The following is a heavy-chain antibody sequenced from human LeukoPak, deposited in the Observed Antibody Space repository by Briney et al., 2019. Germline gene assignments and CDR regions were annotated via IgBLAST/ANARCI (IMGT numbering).Heavy chain of an antibody. D-gene: IGHD2-2*01. V-gene: IGHV4-31*03. CDR2: IYYSGST. J-gene: IGHJ3*02. CDR1: GGSISSGGYY. Sequence: PSQTLSLTCTVSGGSISSGGYYWGWIRQDPGKGLEWIGYIYYSGSTHYNPSLKSRVTISVDTSKNQFSLKLSSVTAADTAVYYCARARLIVVAPTFDTWGQGTMVTVSS. CDR3: ARARLIVVAPTFDT.